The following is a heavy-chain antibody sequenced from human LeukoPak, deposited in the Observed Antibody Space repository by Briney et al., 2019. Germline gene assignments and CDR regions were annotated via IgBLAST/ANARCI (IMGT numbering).Heavy chain of an antibody. D-gene: IGHD2-2*02. CDR3: ARDVGETLIPAAITLNWFDP. CDR2: IIPILGIA. J-gene: IGHJ5*02. V-gene: IGHV1-69*04. Sequence: ASVKVSCKASGGTFSSYTISWVRQAPGQGLEWMGRIIPILGIANYAQKFQGRVTITADKSTSTAYIELSSLRSEDTAVYYCARDVGETLIPAAITLNWFDPWGQGTLVTVSS. CDR1: GGTFSSYT.